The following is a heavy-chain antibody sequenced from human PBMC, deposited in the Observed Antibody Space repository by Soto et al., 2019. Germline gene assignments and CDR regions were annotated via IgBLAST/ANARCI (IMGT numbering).Heavy chain of an antibody. Sequence: SETLSLTCTVSGGSISSGGYYWSWIRQHPGKGLEWIGYIYYSGSTYYNPSLKSRVTISVDTSKNQFSLKLSSVTAADTAVYYCARFLKVLGYCSGGSCYGAFDYWGQGTLVTVSS. CDR2: IYYSGST. CDR3: ARFLKVLGYCSGGSCYGAFDY. J-gene: IGHJ4*02. CDR1: GGSISSGGYY. D-gene: IGHD2-15*01. V-gene: IGHV4-31*03.